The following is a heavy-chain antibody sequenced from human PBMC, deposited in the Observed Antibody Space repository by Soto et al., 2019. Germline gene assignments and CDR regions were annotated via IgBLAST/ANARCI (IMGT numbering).Heavy chain of an antibody. CDR2: INPSNGAT. V-gene: IGHV1-2*02. Sequence: QVQLVQSGAEVKKPGASVKVSCKASGYTFTAYYMHWVRQAPGQGLEWMGGINPSNGATDYARHFQGRVTVTRDKSISTAYMELTSLRSDDTAVYYCERLPPPSLYYYGMDVWGQGTTVSVSS. CDR1: GYTFTAYY. CDR3: ERLPPPSLYYYGMDV. J-gene: IGHJ6*02.